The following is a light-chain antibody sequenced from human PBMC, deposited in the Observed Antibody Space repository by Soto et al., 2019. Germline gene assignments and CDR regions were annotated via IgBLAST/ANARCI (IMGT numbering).Light chain of an antibody. CDR2: EGN. CDR1: SSDVGSYNL. V-gene: IGLV2-23*03. Sequence: SALTQPASVSGSPGQSITISCTGTSSDVGSYNLVSWYQHHPGKAPKLMIFEGNKRPLGVSNRFSGSKSGNTASLTISGLQAEDEADYYCSSSATSSTFVVFGGGTKVTVL. CDR3: SSSATSSTFVV. J-gene: IGLJ2*01.